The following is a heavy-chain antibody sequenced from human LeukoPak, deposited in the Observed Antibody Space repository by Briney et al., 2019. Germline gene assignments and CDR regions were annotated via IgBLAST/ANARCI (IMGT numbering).Heavy chain of an antibody. Sequence: GGSLRLSCAASGFTFSTYSMHWVRQAPGKGLEWVAVISSDGSITSYGDSVKGRFTISRDNAKNTLFLQMNSLRAEDTSVYYCARDEGYYFAYWGQGTLVTVSS. V-gene: IGHV3-30-3*01. J-gene: IGHJ4*02. CDR2: ISSDGSIT. CDR3: ARDEGYYFAY. CDR1: GFTFSTYS.